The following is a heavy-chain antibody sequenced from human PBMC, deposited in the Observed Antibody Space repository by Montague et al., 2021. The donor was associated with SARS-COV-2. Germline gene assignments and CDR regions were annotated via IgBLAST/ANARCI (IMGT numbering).Heavy chain of an antibody. CDR3: ARVFPRWLQFDPYFDY. V-gene: IGHV4-59*01. Sequence: SETLSLTCTVSGGSICSYYWSWIRQPPGKGLEWIGYIYYSGSTNYNPSLKSRVTISVDTSKNQFPLKLSSVTAADTAVYYCARVFPRWLQFDPYFDYWGQGTLVTVSS. CDR1: GGSICSYY. D-gene: IGHD5-24*01. CDR2: IYYSGST. J-gene: IGHJ4*02.